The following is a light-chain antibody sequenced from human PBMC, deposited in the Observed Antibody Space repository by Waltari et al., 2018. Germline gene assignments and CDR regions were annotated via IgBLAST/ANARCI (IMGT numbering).Light chain of an antibody. CDR3: QQYYTSRT. V-gene: IGKV4-1*01. CDR2: WAS. J-gene: IGKJ1*01. Sequence: DIVMTQSPDSLAVSLGERATISCKSSQSVLYTFDNKNFLAWYQKKPGQPPKLLIYWASTRESGVPDRFSGSGSGTNFTRTISSLQPEDVAVYYCQQYYTSRTFGQGTKVEI. CDR1: QSVLYTFDNKNF.